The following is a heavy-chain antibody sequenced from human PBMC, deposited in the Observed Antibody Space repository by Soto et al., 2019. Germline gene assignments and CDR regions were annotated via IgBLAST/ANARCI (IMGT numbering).Heavy chain of an antibody. CDR3: TRGGPAAGCDL. Sequence: QVQLVQSGAEVKKPGASVKVSCKASGYTFTTNDIDWVRQASGQGLEWMGWMKPSTGDSGADPECQGRCTMTRDTATSTAYMERSSLRAEDTAVYYCTRGGPAAGCDLGGKGTLVTVSS. CDR1: GYTFTTND. V-gene: IGHV1-8*01. CDR2: MKPSTGDS. D-gene: IGHD6-13*01. J-gene: IGHJ5*02.